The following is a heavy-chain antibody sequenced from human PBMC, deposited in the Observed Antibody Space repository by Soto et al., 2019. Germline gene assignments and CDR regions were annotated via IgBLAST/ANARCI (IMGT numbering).Heavy chain of an antibody. CDR2: MQPSTGRT. D-gene: IGHD1-1*01. Sequence: ASLKVSFKSSGYSFTILYINCVRQTAGQCLEWMGWMQPSTGRTVYAQKFQGRVTMTRDTSINTAYMNSLTADDTAVYYCAKATYLYYFESWGPGTLVTVSS. CDR3: AKATYLYYFES. CDR1: GYSFTILY. V-gene: IGHV1-8*01. J-gene: IGHJ4*02.